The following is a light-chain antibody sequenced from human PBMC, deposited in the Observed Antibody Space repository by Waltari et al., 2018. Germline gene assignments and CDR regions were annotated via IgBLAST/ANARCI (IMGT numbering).Light chain of an antibody. CDR3: AAWDDSDGGRVV. CDR2: DNN. V-gene: IGLV1-51*01. J-gene: IGLJ2*01. CDR1: SSTIGNNY. Sequence: QSVLTQPPSVSAAPGQKVTLSCSGSSSTIGNNYVSWYQQLPGTAPKLLIYDNNKRPSGIPDRFSGSKSGTSATLAISGLQSDDEADYYCAAWDDSDGGRVVFGGGTTLTVL.